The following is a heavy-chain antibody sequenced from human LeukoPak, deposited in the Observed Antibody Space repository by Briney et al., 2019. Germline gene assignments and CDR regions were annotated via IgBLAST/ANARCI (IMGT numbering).Heavy chain of an antibody. J-gene: IGHJ4*02. CDR3: ASAKQWLAFDF. V-gene: IGHV4-4*08. CDR2: FYSSGST. CDR1: GGSISSYY. Sequence: SETLSLTCTVSGGSISSYYWSWIRQPPGKGLEWIACFYSSGSTSYSDSLKSRVTISVDTSKNQVSLKLTSVTAADTAVYYCASAKQWLAFDFWGQGNLVTVTS. D-gene: IGHD6-19*01.